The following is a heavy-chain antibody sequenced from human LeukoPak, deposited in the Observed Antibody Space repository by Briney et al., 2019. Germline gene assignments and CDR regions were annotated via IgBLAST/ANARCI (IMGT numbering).Heavy chain of an antibody. CDR2: IYYSGST. CDR3: ARVNGSEYYYDSSGYPPYYYYYYMEV. Sequence: PSETLSLTCTVSGGSISSSSYYWGWIRQPPGKGLEWIGSIYYSGSTYYNPSLKSRVTISVDTSKNQFSLKLSSVTAADTAVYYCARVNGSEYYYDSSGYPPYYYYYYMEVWGKGTTVTVSS. D-gene: IGHD3-22*01. J-gene: IGHJ6*03. V-gene: IGHV4-39*07. CDR1: GGSISSSSYY.